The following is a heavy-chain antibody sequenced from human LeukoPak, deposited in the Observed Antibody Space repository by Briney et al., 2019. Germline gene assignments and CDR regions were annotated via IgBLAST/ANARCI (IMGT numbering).Heavy chain of an antibody. Sequence: GGSLRLSCAASGFTFSSYSMNWVRQAPGKGLEWVSSISSSSSYIYYADSVKGRFTISRGNAKNSLYLQMNSLRAEDTAVYYCARDRKDSSGYHSSGMDVWGQGTTVTVSS. CDR2: ISSSSSYI. J-gene: IGHJ6*02. D-gene: IGHD3-22*01. CDR3: ARDRKDSSGYHSSGMDV. CDR1: GFTFSSYS. V-gene: IGHV3-21*01.